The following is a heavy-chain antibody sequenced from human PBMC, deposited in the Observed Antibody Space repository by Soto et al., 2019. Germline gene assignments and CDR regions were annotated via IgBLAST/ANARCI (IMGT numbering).Heavy chain of an antibody. V-gene: IGHV4-34*01. Sequence: PSETLSLTCAVFGGSLSGYYWSWIRQPPGKGLEWIGEINASGSTNYNPSLKSRVTISVDTSKNQFSLKLTSVVAADTAVYFCARAGFSGPYDAFDIWGHGTMVTVSS. CDR2: INASGST. J-gene: IGHJ3*02. D-gene: IGHD1-26*01. CDR3: ARAGFSGPYDAFDI. CDR1: GGSLSGYY.